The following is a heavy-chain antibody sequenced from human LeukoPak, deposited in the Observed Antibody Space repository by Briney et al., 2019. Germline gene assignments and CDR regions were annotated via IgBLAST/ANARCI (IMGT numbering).Heavy chain of an antibody. D-gene: IGHD3-16*01. CDR1: GFSFSTYT. CDR3: ATTSRRFEGSRPFDP. V-gene: IGHV3-23*01. CDR2: INGRGDST. J-gene: IGHJ5*02. Sequence: GGSLRLSCAASGFSFSTYTMNWVRQAPGKGLEWVSAINGRGDSTFYADSVKGQFTISRDNSKNTLYLQMNSLRAEDTAVYYCATTSRRFEGSRPFDPWGQGTLVTVSS.